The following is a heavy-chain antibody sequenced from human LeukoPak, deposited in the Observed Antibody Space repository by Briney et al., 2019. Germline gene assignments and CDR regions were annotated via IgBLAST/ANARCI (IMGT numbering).Heavy chain of an antibody. D-gene: IGHD3-3*01. CDR2: INQDGSVK. CDR1: GFAFSTYW. J-gene: IGHJ4*02. CDR3: TRDFVF. V-gene: IGHV3-7*01. Sequence: QAGGSLRLSCAASGFAFSTYWMAWVRQAPGKGLEWVGNINQDGSVKHYVDSVRGRFTISRDNARNSVYLQMNALRVEDTAVYYYTRDFVFWGQGTVVSASS.